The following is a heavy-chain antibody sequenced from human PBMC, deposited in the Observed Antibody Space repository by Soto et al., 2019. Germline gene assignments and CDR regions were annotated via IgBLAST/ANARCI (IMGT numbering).Heavy chain of an antibody. J-gene: IGHJ6*02. CDR3: ARGYIVVVTASLLWYYGMDV. Sequence: SVKVSCKASGGTFSSYAISWVRQAPGQGLEWMGGIIPIFGTANYAQKFQGGVTITADESTSTAYMELSSLRSEDTAVYYCARGYIVVVTASLLWYYGMDVWGQGTTVTVSS. CDR2: IIPIFGTA. CDR1: GGTFSSYA. V-gene: IGHV1-69*13. D-gene: IGHD2-21*02.